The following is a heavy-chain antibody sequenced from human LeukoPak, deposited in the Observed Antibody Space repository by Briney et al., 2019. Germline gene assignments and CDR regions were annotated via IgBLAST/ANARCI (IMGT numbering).Heavy chain of an antibody. J-gene: IGHJ4*02. V-gene: IGHV3-48*03. CDR2: ISSSGSTI. D-gene: IGHD4-17*01. Sequence: GGSLRLSCAASGFTFGNFEMNWVRRAPGKGLEWVSYISSSGSTIYYADSVKGRFTISRDNAKNSLYLQMNSLRAEEAAVYYCARGYGDSIHFDYWGQGTLVTVSS. CDR3: ARGYGDSIHFDY. CDR1: GFTFGNFE.